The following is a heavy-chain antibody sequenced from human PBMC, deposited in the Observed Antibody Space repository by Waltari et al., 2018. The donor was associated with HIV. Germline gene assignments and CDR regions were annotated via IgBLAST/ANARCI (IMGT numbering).Heavy chain of an antibody. CDR2: IGTEGDT. CDR1: GFTFTDYD. CDR3: SKSRDAFKFDS. Sequence: EVQLVESGGGLVQPGGSLRLSCAASGFTFTDYDMHWVRQGIGKGLEWVSVIGTEGDTYYLASVKGRFTISREDAKNSLYLHMNNLRVEDTAVYYCSKSRDAFKFDSWGQGTLVTVSS. D-gene: IGHD2-2*01. V-gene: IGHV3-13*01. J-gene: IGHJ4*02.